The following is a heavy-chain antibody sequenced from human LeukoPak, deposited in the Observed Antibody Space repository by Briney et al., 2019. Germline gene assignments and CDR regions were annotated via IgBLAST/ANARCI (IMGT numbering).Heavy chain of an antibody. V-gene: IGHV1-8*03. CDR1: GYTFTSYD. D-gene: IGHD3-3*01. Sequence: ASVKVSCKASGYTFTSYDINWVRQATGQGLEWMGWMNPNSGNTGYAQKFQGRVTITRNTSISTAYMELSSLRSEDTAVYYCARGWGYYYDFWSGYSPGYAFDIWGQGTMVTVSS. J-gene: IGHJ3*02. CDR2: MNPNSGNT. CDR3: ARGWGYYYDFWSGYSPGYAFDI.